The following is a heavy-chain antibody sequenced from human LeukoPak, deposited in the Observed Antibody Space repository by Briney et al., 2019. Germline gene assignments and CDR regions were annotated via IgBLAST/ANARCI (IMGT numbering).Heavy chain of an antibody. CDR3: ATDRRPARGWFDP. Sequence: SGRSLRLSCAASGFTFSSYAMHWVRQAPGKGLEWMGGFDPEDGEAIYAQKFQGRVTMTEDTSTDTAYMELSSLRSEDTAVYYCATDRRPARGWFDPWGQGTLVTVSS. V-gene: IGHV1-24*01. J-gene: IGHJ5*02. CDR2: FDPEDGEA. D-gene: IGHD6-25*01. CDR1: GFTFSSYA.